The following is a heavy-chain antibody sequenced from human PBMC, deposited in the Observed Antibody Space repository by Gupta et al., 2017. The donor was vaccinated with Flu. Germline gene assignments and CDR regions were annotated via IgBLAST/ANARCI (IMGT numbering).Heavy chain of an antibody. V-gene: IGHV2-5*01. J-gene: IGHJ5*01. CDR3: AHTTDYYYFDF. Sequence: FSGCSVTGLGMGVAWIRQPPGKALEWLALVYWSDDKRYSPSLEHRLAITKDTSRNQVVLTMTDMDPADTATYYCAHTTDYYYFDFWGQGALATVSS. CDR1: GCSVTGLGMG. CDR2: VYWSDDK. D-gene: IGHD3-16*01.